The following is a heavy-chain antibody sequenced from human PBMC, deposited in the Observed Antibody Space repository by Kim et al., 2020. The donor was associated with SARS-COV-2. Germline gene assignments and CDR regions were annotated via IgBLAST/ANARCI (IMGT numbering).Heavy chain of an antibody. CDR1: GFTFSSYG. Sequence: GGSLRLSCAASGFTFSSYGMHWVRQAPGKGLEWVAVISYDGSNKYYADSVKGRFTISRDNSKNTLYLQMNSLRAEDTAVYYCASGRLIVVVPAAMLYWGQGTLVTVSS. D-gene: IGHD2-2*01. CDR3: ASGRLIVVVPAAMLY. J-gene: IGHJ4*02. V-gene: IGHV3-30*03. CDR2: ISYDGSNK.